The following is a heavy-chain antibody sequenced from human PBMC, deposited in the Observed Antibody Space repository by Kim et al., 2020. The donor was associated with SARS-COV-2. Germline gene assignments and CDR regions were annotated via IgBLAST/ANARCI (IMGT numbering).Heavy chain of an antibody. CDR3: YCSAMDL. Sequence: WGSLRLSCAASGFTFSNAWMTWVRQAPGQGLEWVCRIQSKTTGGTIDYAAPVKGRFTILRDDSENMLFLQMNSLKTEDTAVYYCYCSAMDLWGQGTTVTVSS. CDR2: IQSKTTGGTI. V-gene: IGHV3-15*05. J-gene: IGHJ6*01. CDR1: GFTFSNAW.